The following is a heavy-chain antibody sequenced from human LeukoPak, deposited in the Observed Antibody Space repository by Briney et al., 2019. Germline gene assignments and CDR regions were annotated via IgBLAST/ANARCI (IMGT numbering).Heavy chain of an antibody. J-gene: IGHJ4*02. CDR2: IIPIFGTA. CDR3: ARDCPLVGAITCNSDY. D-gene: IGHD1-26*01. V-gene: IGHV1-69*13. Sequence: GASVKVSCKASGGTFSSYAISWVRQAPGQGLEWMGGIIPIFGTANYAQKFQGRVTITADESTSTAYMELSSLRSDDTAVYYCARDCPLVGAITCNSDYWGQGTLVAVSS. CDR1: GGTFSSYA.